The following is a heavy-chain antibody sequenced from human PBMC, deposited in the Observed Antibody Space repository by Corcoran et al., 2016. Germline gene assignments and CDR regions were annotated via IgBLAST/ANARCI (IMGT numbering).Heavy chain of an antibody. Sequence: QVQLVQSGAEVKKPGASVKVSCKASGYTFTSYYMHWVRQAPGQGLEWMGIINPSGGSTSYAQQFQGRVTMTRDTSTSTVYMELSSLRSEDTAVYDCARVPGIAARLSRRGGMDVWGQGTTVTVSS. J-gene: IGHJ6*02. CDR2: INPSGGST. V-gene: IGHV1-46*01. CDR1: GYTFTSYY. D-gene: IGHD6-6*01. CDR3: ARVPGIAARLSRRGGMDV.